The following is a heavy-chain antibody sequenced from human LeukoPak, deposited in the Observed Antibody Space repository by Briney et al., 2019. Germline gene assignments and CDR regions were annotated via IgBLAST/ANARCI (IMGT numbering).Heavy chain of an antibody. D-gene: IGHD3-22*01. V-gene: IGHV4-34*01. CDR2: ISHSGST. CDR3: ARSNIDVYYYDSRANKDAFDM. Sequence: KPSETLSLTCAVYGGSFSDYYWSWIRQPPGKGLEWIGEISHSGSTNYNPSLKSRVTISVDTSKNQFSLKLNSVTAADTAVYYCARSNIDVYYYDSRANKDAFDMWGQGTMVTVSS. CDR1: GGSFSDYY. J-gene: IGHJ3*02.